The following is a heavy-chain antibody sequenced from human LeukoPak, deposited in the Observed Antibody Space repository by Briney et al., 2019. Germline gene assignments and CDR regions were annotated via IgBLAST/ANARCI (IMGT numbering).Heavy chain of an antibody. V-gene: IGHV1-46*01. CDR2: INPSGGST. D-gene: IGHD2-15*01. CDR3: ARALYCSGSSCYSSASDY. CDR1: GYTFTSYY. J-gene: IGHJ4*02. Sequence: EASVKVSCKASGYTFTSYYFHWVRQAPGQGLEWMGIINPSGGSTSYAQKFQGRVTMTRDTSTSTVYMELSSLSSEDTAVYYCARALYCSGSSCYSSASDYWGQGTLVTVSS.